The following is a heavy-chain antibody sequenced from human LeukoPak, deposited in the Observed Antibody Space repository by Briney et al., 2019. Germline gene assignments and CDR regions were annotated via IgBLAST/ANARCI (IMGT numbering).Heavy chain of an antibody. D-gene: IGHD3-3*01. J-gene: IGHJ4*02. V-gene: IGHV4-4*02. CDR2: VHLDGRT. CDR1: GGSVTSTNW. Sequence: SETLSLTCGVSGGSVTSTNWWTWVRQHPGKGLEWIGEVHLDGRTNYNPSLKSRLTMSVDLSENHISLKLTSVTAADTAVYYCAREGGFFRPLDYSGQGTLVTVSS. CDR3: AREGGFFRPLDY.